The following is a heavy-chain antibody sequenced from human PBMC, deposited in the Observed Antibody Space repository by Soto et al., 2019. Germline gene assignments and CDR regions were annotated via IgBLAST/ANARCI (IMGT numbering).Heavy chain of an antibody. J-gene: IGHJ4*02. CDR2: IIPILGIA. V-gene: IGHV1-69*02. Sequence: QVQLVQSGAEVKKPGSSVKVSCKASGGTFSSYTISWVRQAPGQGLEWMGRIIPILGIANYAQKFQGRVTLTAHKSTSTAYIELSSLRSDATAVYYCATLLLAYCGGDCPMADSRCQGTLVTVSS. CDR3: ATLLLAYCGGDCPMADS. D-gene: IGHD2-21*02. CDR1: GGTFSSYT.